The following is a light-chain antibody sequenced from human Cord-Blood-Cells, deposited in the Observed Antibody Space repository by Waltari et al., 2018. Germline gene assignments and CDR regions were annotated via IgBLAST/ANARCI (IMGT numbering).Light chain of an antibody. CDR1: QSISSR. J-gene: IGKJ1*01. V-gene: IGKV1-5*03. CDR2: KAS. CDR3: QQYNSYSPWT. Sequence: DIQMTQSPSTLSASVGDRATITCRASQSISSRLDWYQQKPGKAPKLLIYKASSLESGVPSRFSGSGSGTEFTLTISSLQPDDFATYYCQQYNSYSPWTFGQGTKVEIK.